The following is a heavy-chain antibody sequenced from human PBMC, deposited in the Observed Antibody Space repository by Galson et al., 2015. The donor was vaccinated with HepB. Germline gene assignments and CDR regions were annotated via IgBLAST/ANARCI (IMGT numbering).Heavy chain of an antibody. CDR3: AKGRNRQPNWFDP. Sequence: SLRLSCAASGFTFSSYAMSWVRQAPGKGLEWVSAISGSGGSTYYADSVKGRLTISRDNSKNTLYLQMNSLRAEDTAVYYCAKGRNRQPNWFDPWGQGTLVTVSS. CDR1: GFTFSSYA. V-gene: IGHV3-23*01. J-gene: IGHJ5*02. D-gene: IGHD1-14*01. CDR2: ISGSGGST.